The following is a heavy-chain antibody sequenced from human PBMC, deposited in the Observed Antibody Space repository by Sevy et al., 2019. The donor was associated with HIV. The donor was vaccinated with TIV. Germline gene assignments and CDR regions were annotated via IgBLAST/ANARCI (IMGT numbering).Heavy chain of an antibody. CDR1: GFTFSSYS. CDR3: GRDRGVSSGYYLD. Sequence: GGSLRLSCAASGFTFSSYSMNWVRQAPGKGLEWVSSISSSSSYIYYADSVKGRFTISRDNAKNSLYLQMNSLRAEDTAVYYCGRDRGVSSGYYLDWGQGTLVTVSS. CDR2: ISSSSSYI. D-gene: IGHD3-22*01. V-gene: IGHV3-21*01. J-gene: IGHJ4*02.